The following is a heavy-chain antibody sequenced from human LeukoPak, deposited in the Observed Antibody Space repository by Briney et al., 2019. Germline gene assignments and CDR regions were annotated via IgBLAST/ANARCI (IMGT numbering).Heavy chain of an antibody. CDR1: GGTFSSYA. D-gene: IGHD3-22*01. V-gene: IGHV1-69*01. J-gene: IGHJ3*02. Sequence: SVKVSCKASGGTFSSYAISWVRQAPGQGLEWMGGIIPIFGTANYAQKFQGRVTITADESTSTAYMELSSLRSEDTAVYYCARVIYYYDSSGYYQGAFDIWGQGTMVTVSS. CDR2: IIPIFGTA. CDR3: ARVIYYYDSSGYYQGAFDI.